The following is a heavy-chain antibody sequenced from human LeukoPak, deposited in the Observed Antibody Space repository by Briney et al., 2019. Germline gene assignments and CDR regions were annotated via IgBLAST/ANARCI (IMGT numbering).Heavy chain of an antibody. CDR1: GFTFSSYS. V-gene: IGHV3-21*01. CDR3: VRGASLAYYMDV. D-gene: IGHD3-16*02. J-gene: IGHJ6*03. Sequence: PGGSLRLSCAASGFTFSSYSMNWVRQAPGKGLEWVSSISSSSSYIYYADSVKGRFAISRDDAKNTVHLQMYSLGAKDSAVYYCVRGASLAYYMDVWGKGTTVTVSS. CDR2: ISSSSSYI.